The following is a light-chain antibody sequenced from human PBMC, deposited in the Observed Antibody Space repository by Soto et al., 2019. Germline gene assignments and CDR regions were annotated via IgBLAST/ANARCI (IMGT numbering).Light chain of an antibody. CDR2: EAL. J-gene: IGKJ2*01. V-gene: IGKV1-5*03. Sequence: DIQMTQSPSTLSASVGDRVTITCRASQSINNWLAWYQQKPGKAPKLLIYEALSLLIGVPSRFSGSGSGTEFTLTISSLQPDDFADYYCQQYDSDSSTFGQGTKLDI. CDR1: QSINNW. CDR3: QQYDSDSST.